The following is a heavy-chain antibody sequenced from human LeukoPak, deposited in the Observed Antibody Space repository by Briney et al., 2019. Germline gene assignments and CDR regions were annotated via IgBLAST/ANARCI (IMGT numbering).Heavy chain of an antibody. J-gene: IGHJ6*03. D-gene: IGHD3-3*01. CDR2: INHSGST. CDR1: GGSFSGYY. Sequence: PSETLSLTCAVYGGSFSGYYWSWIRQPPGKGLEWIGEINHSGSTNYNPSLKSRVTISVDTSKNQFSLKLSSVTAADTAVYYCARTKSGFWSGYSRRSYYMDVWGKGTTVTVSS. V-gene: IGHV4-34*01. CDR3: ARTKSGFWSGYSRRSYYMDV.